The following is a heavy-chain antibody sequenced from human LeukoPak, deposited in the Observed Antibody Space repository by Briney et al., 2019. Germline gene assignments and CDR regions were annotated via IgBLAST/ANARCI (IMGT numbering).Heavy chain of an antibody. D-gene: IGHD6-19*01. CDR2: ITWGGDDT. V-gene: IGHV3-9*01. Sequence: GGSPRLSCSASGFTFNDFAIRWVRQPPGKGLEWVSGITWGGDDTAYADSVKGRLSSSRENGKQTMYLQIYSLRLEHTAFYFCTKDMDTSGRARGNFHSWGQGTLVAVSS. CDR3: TKDMDTSGRARGNFHS. CDR1: GFTFNDFA. J-gene: IGHJ4*02.